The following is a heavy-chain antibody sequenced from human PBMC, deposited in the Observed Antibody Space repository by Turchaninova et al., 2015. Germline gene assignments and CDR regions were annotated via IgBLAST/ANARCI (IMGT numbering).Heavy chain of an antibody. CDR3: ARAAVPYSAGWSDYFDY. V-gene: IGHV3-48*03. J-gene: IGHJ4*02. CDR2: ISSSGSTI. CDR1: RFTFSSYE. Sequence: EVHLVESGGGLVQPGGSLRLSFAASRFTFSSYEMNWVRQAHGKGLVWVSYISSSGSTIYYADSLKGRFTISRDNSTNSLYMQMNSLRSDDTAVYYCARAAVPYSAGWSDYFDYWGQGTLVSVSS. D-gene: IGHD6-19*01.